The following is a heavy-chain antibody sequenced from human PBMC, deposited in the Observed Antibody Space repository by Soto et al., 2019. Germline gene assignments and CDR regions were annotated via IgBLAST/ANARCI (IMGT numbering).Heavy chain of an antibody. CDR2: ISYDGSNK. J-gene: IGHJ5*02. V-gene: IGHV3-30-3*01. D-gene: IGHD6-19*01. CDR1: GFTFSSYA. CDR3: ARDLRYSRGWYWFDP. Sequence: SLRLSCAASGFTFSSYAMHWVRQAPGKGLEWVAIISYDGSNKYFADSVKGRFTISRDNFKNTLYLQVYSLRAEDTAVYYCARDLRYSRGWYWFDPWGQGTLVTVSS.